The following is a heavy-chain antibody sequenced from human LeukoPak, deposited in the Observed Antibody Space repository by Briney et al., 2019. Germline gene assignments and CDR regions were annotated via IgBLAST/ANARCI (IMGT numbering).Heavy chain of an antibody. V-gene: IGHV4-4*07. J-gene: IGHJ4*02. CDR3: ARQYSSKFDY. CDR1: GDSISSYF. CDR2: FYSSEST. Sequence: PSETLSLTCTVSGDSISSYFWSWIRQPAGKGLEWIGRFYSSESTNYNPSLKSRVTMSVDTSKNQFSLKLSSVTAADTAVYYCARQYSSKFDYLGQGIMVTVAS. D-gene: IGHD6-13*01.